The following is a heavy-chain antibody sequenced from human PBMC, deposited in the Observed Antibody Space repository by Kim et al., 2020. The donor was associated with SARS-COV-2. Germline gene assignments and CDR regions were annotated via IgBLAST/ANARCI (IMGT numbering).Heavy chain of an antibody. D-gene: IGHD3-10*01. CDR3: APRRLWFGELKD. CDR2: ISGSGGST. V-gene: IGHV3-23*01. J-gene: IGHJ4*02. Sequence: GGSLRLSCAASGFTFSSYAMSWVRQAPGKGLEWVSAISGSGGSTYYADSVKGRFTISRDNSKNTLYLQMNSLRAEDTAVYYCAPRRLWFGELKDWGQGTLVTVSS. CDR1: GFTFSSYA.